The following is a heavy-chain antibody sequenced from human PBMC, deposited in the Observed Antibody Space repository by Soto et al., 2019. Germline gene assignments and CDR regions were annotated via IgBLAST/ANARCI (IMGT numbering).Heavy chain of an antibody. CDR3: ARDGLLFSGPYRPSRFDY. V-gene: IGHV3-7*03. Sequence: GGSLRLSCSASGFKLRDYWMSWVRQAPGKGLEWVGNIKHDTSEAHYADSVKGRFTITRDNIKNFLFLQMNGLRSDDTASYYCARDGLLFSGPYRPSRFDYWGLGTLVTVSS. J-gene: IGHJ4*02. CDR1: GFKLRDYW. D-gene: IGHD3-16*02. CDR2: IKHDTSEA.